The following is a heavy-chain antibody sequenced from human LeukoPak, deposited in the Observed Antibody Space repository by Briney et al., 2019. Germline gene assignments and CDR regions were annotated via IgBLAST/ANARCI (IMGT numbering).Heavy chain of an antibody. CDR2: IKQDGSEK. CDR1: GFTFSSYW. V-gene: IGHV3-7*01. Sequence: GGSLRLSCAASGFTFSSYWMSWVRQAPGKGLEWVANIKQDGSEKYYVDSVKGRFTISRDNAKNSLYLQMNSLRAEDTAVYYCAKELGGYRGNLWPEYCGQGTLVTASS. J-gene: IGHJ1*01. D-gene: IGHD3-16*01. CDR3: AKELGGYRGNLWPEY.